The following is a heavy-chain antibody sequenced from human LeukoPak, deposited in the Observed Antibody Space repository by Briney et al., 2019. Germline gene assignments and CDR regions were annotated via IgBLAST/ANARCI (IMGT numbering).Heavy chain of an antibody. D-gene: IGHD3/OR15-3a*01. CDR1: GGSISSSSYY. V-gene: IGHV4-39*01. CDR3: ARQTGSGLFILP. CDR2: IYYSGST. Sequence: SETLSLTCTVSGGSISSSSYYWGWIRQPPGKGLQWIGSIYYSGSTYYNASLKSQVSISIDTSKNQFSLRLTSVTAADTAVYYCARQTGSGLFILPGGQGTLVTVSS. J-gene: IGHJ4*02.